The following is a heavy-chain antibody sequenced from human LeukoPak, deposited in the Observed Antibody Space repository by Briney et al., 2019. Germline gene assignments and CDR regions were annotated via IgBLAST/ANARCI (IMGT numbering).Heavy chain of an antibody. CDR1: GFTVSSNY. D-gene: IGHD4-17*01. CDR3: ARGGGGHTVTHFDY. J-gene: IGHJ4*02. CDR2: IYSGAGT. V-gene: IGHV3-53*01. Sequence: PGGSLRLSCAASGFTVSSNYMSWVRQAPGKGLEWVSVIYSGAGTSYADSVKGRFTISRDNSKNTLYLQMNSLRAEDTAVYYCARGGGGHTVTHFDYWGQGTLVTVSS.